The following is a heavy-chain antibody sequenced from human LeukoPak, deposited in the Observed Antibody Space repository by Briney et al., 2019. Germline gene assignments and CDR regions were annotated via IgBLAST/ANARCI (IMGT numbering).Heavy chain of an antibody. J-gene: IGHJ3*02. CDR2: FDPEDGET. V-gene: IGHV1-24*01. CDR1: GYTFTGYY. Sequence: ASVKVSCKASGYTFTGYYMHWVRQAPGKGLEWMGGFDPEDGETIYAQKFQGRVTMTEDTSTDTAYMELSSLRSEDTAVYYCATDSRIAARAFDIWGQGTMVTVSS. D-gene: IGHD6-13*01. CDR3: ATDSRIAARAFDI.